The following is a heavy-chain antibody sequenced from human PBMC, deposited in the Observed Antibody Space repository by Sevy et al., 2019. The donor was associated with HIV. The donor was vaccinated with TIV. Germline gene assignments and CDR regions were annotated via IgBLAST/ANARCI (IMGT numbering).Heavy chain of an antibody. CDR3: ARGYCGGGSCTAFDP. D-gene: IGHD2-15*01. CDR2: MYSGGSP. Sequence: GGSLRLSCAASGFRISNNYTAWVRQAPGKGLEWVSVMYSGGSPYYADSVKGRFALSRDMSKNTVYLQMNSLRAEDTAVYYCARGYCGGGSCTAFDPWGQGTLVTVSS. CDR1: GFRISNNY. V-gene: IGHV3-53*01. J-gene: IGHJ5*02.